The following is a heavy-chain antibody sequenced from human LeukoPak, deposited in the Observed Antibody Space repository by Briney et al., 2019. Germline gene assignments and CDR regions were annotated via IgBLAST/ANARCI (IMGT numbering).Heavy chain of an antibody. V-gene: IGHV3-48*01. Sequence: GSLRLSCAASGFNFIDYSMNWVRQAPGKGLEWISYIGISSGNTKYADSVKSRFTISRDKARNSLYLQMNSLRVEDTAVYYCARDHRYAFDNWGHGTLVTVSS. J-gene: IGHJ4*01. CDR1: GFNFIDYS. D-gene: IGHD5-12*01. CDR3: ARDHRYAFDN. CDR2: IGISSGNT.